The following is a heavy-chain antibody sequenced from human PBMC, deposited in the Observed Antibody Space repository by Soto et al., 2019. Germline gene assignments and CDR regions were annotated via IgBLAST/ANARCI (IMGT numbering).Heavy chain of an antibody. CDR1: GFIFSSYW. Sequence: GGSLRLSCAASGFIFSSYWMTWVRQAPGKGLEWVANIKQDGTERYYVDSVKGRFTISRDNAKSSLYLQMNSLRAEDTAVYYCARTVATIEGDVLKYWGQGTQVTVSS. V-gene: IGHV3-7*01. J-gene: IGHJ4*02. CDR3: ARTVATIEGDVLKY. CDR2: IKQDGTER. D-gene: IGHD5-12*01.